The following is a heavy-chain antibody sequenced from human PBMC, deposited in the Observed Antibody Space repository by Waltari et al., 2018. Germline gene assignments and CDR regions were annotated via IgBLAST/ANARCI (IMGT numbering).Heavy chain of an antibody. D-gene: IGHD3-10*01. Sequence: EVQLLESGGGLVQPGGSLRLSCAASGFTFSSYAMSWVRQAPGQGLEWVSAMSGSVGSTYYADSVKGRFTISRDNSKNTLYLQMNSLRAEDTAVYYCAKGNYGSGSYFPSGAFDIWGQGTMVTVSS. CDR2: MSGSVGST. V-gene: IGHV3-23*01. CDR3: AKGNYGSGSYFPSGAFDI. CDR1: GFTFSSYA. J-gene: IGHJ3*02.